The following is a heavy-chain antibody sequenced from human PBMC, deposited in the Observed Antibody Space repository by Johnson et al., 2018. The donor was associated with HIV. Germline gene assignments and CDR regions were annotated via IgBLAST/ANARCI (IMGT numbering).Heavy chain of an antibody. J-gene: IGHJ3*02. D-gene: IGHD6-19*01. V-gene: IGHV3-30-3*01. CDR1: GFTFSNYA. CDR2: ISYDGSNK. Sequence: QVKLVESGGGVVQPGRSLRLSCAASGFTFSNYATHWVRQAPGKGLEWVAVISYDGSNKYYADSVKGRFTISRDNSKNTLYLQMNSLRAEDTAVYYCARRSSGWYGAFDIWGQGTMVTVSS. CDR3: ARRSSGWYGAFDI.